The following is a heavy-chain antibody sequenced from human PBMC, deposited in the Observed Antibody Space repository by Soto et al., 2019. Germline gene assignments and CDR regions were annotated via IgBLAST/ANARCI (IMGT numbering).Heavy chain of an antibody. CDR1: GGSISSSNW. CDR3: ARGTIFGVVKGWFDP. Sequence: SETLSLTCAVSGGSISSSNWWSWVRQPPGKGLEWIGEIYHSGSTNYNPSLKSRVTISVDKSKNQFSLKLSSVTAADTAVYYCARGTIFGVVKGWFDPWGQGTLVIVSS. CDR2: IYHSGST. J-gene: IGHJ5*02. V-gene: IGHV4-4*02. D-gene: IGHD3-3*01.